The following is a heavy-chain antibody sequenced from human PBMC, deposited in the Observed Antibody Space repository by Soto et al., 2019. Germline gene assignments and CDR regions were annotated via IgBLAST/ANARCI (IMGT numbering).Heavy chain of an antibody. CDR2: VDPNDSDV. V-gene: IGHV5-51*01. CDR1: GYRFSSSW. Sequence: PWESMKISCQGTGYRFSSSWMGWVRQKPWKGLEWLGNVDPNDSDVRYSPAFQGQVTISAVNSINTVYFLFLNHTSSVTVIYYCTKRATSPFDSWGQDTRVSVSS. CDR3: TKRATSPFDS. J-gene: IGHJ4*02.